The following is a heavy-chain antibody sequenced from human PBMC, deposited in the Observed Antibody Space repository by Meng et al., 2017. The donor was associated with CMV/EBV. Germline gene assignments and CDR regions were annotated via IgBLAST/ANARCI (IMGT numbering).Heavy chain of an antibody. D-gene: IGHD2-2*01. CDR2: INHSGST. J-gene: IGHJ5*02. Sequence: SETLSLTCAVYGGSFSGYYWSWIRQPPGKGLEWIGEINHSGSTNYNPSLKSRVTISVDTSKNRFSLKLSSVTAADTAVYYCARRPLYIVVVPAARNWIDPWGQGTLVTVSS. CDR3: ARRPLYIVVVPAARNWIDP. V-gene: IGHV4-34*01. CDR1: GGSFSGYY.